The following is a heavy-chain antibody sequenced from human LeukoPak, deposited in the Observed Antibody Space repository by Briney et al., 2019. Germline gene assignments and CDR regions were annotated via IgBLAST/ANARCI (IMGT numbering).Heavy chain of an antibody. CDR1: GFTFSSYA. CDR2: ISWNSGSI. V-gene: IGHV3-9*01. D-gene: IGHD3-10*01. Sequence: GGSLRLSCAASGFTFSSYAMGWVRQAPGKGLEWVSGISWNSGSIGYADSVKGRFTISRDNAKNSLYLQMNSLRAEDTALYYCAKDRVPYGSGAIDYWGQGTLVTVSS. CDR3: AKDRVPYGSGAIDY. J-gene: IGHJ4*02.